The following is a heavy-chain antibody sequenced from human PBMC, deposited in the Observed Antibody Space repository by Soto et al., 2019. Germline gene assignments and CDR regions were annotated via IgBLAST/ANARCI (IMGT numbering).Heavy chain of an antibody. CDR2: INPNSGNT. J-gene: IGHJ4*02. CDR3: ARGGVGATYFDH. V-gene: IGHV1-8*01. Sequence: QVQLVQSGAEVKKPGASVKVSCKASGYTFTNYDINWVRQATGQGLEWMGWINPNSGNTGYAQKFQGRVTMTRNTSISTAHMELNSLRSEDTAVFYCARGGVGATYFDHWGQGSLVTVSS. CDR1: GYTFTNYD. D-gene: IGHD1-26*01.